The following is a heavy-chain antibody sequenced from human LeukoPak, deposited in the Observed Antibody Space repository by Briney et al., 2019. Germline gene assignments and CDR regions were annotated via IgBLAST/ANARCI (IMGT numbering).Heavy chain of an antibody. CDR2: ISGSGGST. Sequence: GALRLSCAASGFTFSSYAMSWVRQAPGKGLEWVSAISGSGGSTYYADSVKGRFTISRDNSKNTLYLQMNSLRAEDTAVYYCANSVSYYYDSSGSALWYRGQGTLVTVSS. J-gene: IGHJ4*02. V-gene: IGHV3-23*01. CDR3: ANSVSYYYDSSGSALWY. D-gene: IGHD3-22*01. CDR1: GFTFSSYA.